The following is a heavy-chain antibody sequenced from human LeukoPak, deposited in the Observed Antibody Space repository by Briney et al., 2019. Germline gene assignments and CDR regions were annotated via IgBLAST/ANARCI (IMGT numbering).Heavy chain of an antibody. CDR3: ARDKPSAPLRY. Sequence: SETLSLTCTVSGDSISDYYWTWIRQPPGKGLEWLGYIYYSGTTYYNPSLKSRVTISIATSKNQFFLNLSSVTAADTAVYYCARDKPSAPLRYWGQGTLVTVSS. V-gene: IGHV4-59*01. CDR2: IYYSGTT. J-gene: IGHJ4*02. CDR1: GDSISDYY.